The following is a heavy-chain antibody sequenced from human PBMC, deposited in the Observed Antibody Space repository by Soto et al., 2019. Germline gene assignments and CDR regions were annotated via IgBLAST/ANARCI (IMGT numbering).Heavy chain of an antibody. CDR3: TKDRTIGGSNYYYYYGMDV. J-gene: IGHJ6*02. Sequence: GWSLRLSCTASGFTFRDYALSWVRQAPGKGLEWVSFIRDRAYGGTTEYAASVKGRFTISRDDSRSIAYLQMDSLKTEDTAVYYCTKDRTIGGSNYYYYYGMDVWGQGTTVTVYS. CDR2: IRDRAYGGTT. V-gene: IGHV3-49*04. CDR1: GFTFRDYA.